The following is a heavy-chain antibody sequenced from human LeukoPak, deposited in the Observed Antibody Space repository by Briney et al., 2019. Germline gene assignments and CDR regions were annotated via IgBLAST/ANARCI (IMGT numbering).Heavy chain of an antibody. D-gene: IGHD3-22*01. J-gene: IGHJ5*02. V-gene: IGHV4-39*07. CDR1: GGSISSSSYY. CDR2: IYYSGST. CDR3: ARAAEYMIGYNWFDP. Sequence: SETLSLTCTVSGGSISSSSYYWGWIRQPPGKGLEWIGSIYYSGSTYYNPSLKSRVTISVDTSKNQFSLKLSSVTAADTAVYYCARAAEYMIGYNWFDPWGQGTLVTVSS.